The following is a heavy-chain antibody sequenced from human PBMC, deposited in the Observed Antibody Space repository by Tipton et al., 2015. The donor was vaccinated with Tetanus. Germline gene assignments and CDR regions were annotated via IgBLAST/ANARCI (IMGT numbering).Heavy chain of an antibody. CDR3: ARSKLLWFGESLSGFDS. CDR2: VYYTGST. J-gene: IGHJ4*02. Sequence: TLSLTCTVSGGSMSTYYWSWIRQPPGKGLEWIGYVYYTGSTDYNPSLKSRVTISVDTSKSQFSLGLTSVTAADTAVYYCARSKLLWFGESLSGFDSWGQGTLVTVSS. D-gene: IGHD3-10*01. CDR1: GGSMSTYY. V-gene: IGHV4-59*01.